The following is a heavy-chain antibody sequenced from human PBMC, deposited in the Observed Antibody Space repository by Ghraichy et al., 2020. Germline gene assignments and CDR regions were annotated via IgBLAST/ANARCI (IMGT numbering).Heavy chain of an antibody. D-gene: IGHD6-19*01. J-gene: IGHJ5*02. CDR1: GFTFSSYA. CDR3: AKDPIAVAGWNWFDP. V-gene: IGHV3-23*01. Sequence: GGSLRLSCAASGFTFSSYAMSWVRQAPGKGLEWVSAISGSGGSTYYADSVKGRFTISRDNSKNTLYLQINSLRAEDTAVYYCAKDPIAVAGWNWFDPWSQGTLVIVSS. CDR2: ISGSGGST.